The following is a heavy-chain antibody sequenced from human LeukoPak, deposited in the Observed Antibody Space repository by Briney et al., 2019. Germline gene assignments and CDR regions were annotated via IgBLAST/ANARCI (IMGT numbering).Heavy chain of an antibody. CDR2: ISYDGSNK. D-gene: IGHD2-2*01. J-gene: IGHJ4*02. CDR3: ARDDCSSTSCLLDY. Sequence: PGRSLRLSCAASGFTFSSYAMHWVRQAPGKGLEWVAVISYDGSNKYYADSVKGRFTISRDNSKNTLHLQMNSLRAEDTTVYYCARDDCSSTSCLLDYWGQGTLVTVSS. CDR1: GFTFSSYA. V-gene: IGHV3-30-3*01.